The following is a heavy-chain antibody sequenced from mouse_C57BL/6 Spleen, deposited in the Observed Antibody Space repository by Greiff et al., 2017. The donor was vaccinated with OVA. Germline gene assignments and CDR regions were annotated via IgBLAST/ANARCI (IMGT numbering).Heavy chain of an antibody. J-gene: IGHJ3*01. CDR2: IHPSDSDT. CDR3: AADDYGSSPLFAY. D-gene: IGHD1-1*01. Sequence: VQLQQPGAELVKPGASVKVSCKASGYTFTSYWMHWVKQRPGQGLEWIGRIHPSDSDTNYNQKFKGKATLTVDKSSSTAYMQLSSLTSEDSAVYYCAADDYGSSPLFAYWGQGTLVTVSA. CDR1: GYTFTSYW. V-gene: IGHV1-74*01.